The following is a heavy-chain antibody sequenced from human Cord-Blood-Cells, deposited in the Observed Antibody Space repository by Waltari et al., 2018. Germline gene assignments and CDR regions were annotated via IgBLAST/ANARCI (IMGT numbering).Heavy chain of an antibody. J-gene: IGHJ4*02. Sequence: QVQLVESGGGVVQPGRSLRLSWAASGFTFSSDAMHGVRQAQGKGLEWVAVISYDGSNKYYADSVKGRFTISRDNSKNTLYLQMNSLRAEDTAVYYCASGDRVLGHYFDYWGQGTLVTVSS. CDR2: ISYDGSNK. CDR3: ASGDRVLGHYFDY. CDR1: GFTFSSDA. D-gene: IGHD2-8*02. V-gene: IGHV3-30*04.